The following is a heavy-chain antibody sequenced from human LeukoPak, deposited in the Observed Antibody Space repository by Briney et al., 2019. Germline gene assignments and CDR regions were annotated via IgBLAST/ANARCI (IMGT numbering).Heavy chain of an antibody. D-gene: IGHD2-8*01. V-gene: IGHV3-74*01. CDR1: GFTFSSYW. CDR2: IKTDGISA. J-gene: IGHJ4*02. Sequence: GGSLRLSCAASGFTFSSYWMHWVRQAPGKGLVWVSGIKTDGISANHMDSVKGRLTISRDNAKNTLFLQMNSLRAEDTAVYYCARSRFCTSGGCYYDYWGQGILVTVSS. CDR3: ARSRFCTSGGCYYDY.